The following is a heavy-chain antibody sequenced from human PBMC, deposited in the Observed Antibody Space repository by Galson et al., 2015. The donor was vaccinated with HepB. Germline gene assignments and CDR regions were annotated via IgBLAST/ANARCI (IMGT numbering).Heavy chain of an antibody. CDR1: GFIFNNFA. D-gene: IGHD3-22*01. J-gene: IGHJ4*02. CDR3: ARDYYDSSGFYLSGD. Sequence: LRLSCAASGFIFNNFAMHWVRQAPGKGLEWVALISRDGSNKKYADSVKGRFSISRDNSKDTVSLQMNSLRPEDTALYYCARDYYDSSGFYLSGDWGQGTLVTVSS. V-gene: IGHV3-30*04. CDR2: ISRDGSNK.